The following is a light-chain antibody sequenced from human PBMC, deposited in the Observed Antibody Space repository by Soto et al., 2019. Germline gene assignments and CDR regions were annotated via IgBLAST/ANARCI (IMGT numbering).Light chain of an antibody. CDR1: SSDVGGYNY. Sequence: QSALTQPASVSGSPGQSITISCTGTSSDVGGYNYVSWYQQHPGKAPKLMIYDVSNRPSGVSNRFSGSKSGNTASLTISGLQAEDEADYHCSSYTSSSFYVFGTGTKVTVL. V-gene: IGLV2-14*01. J-gene: IGLJ1*01. CDR3: SSYTSSSFYV. CDR2: DVS.